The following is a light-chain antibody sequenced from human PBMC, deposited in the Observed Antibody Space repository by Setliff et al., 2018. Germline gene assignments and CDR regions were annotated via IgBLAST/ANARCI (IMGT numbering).Light chain of an antibody. V-gene: IGLV2-11*01. CDR2: DVS. J-gene: IGLJ1*01. CDR3: CSYTGTSTPYV. CDR1: SSDVGAYNY. Sequence: SVLTQPRSVSGSPGQSVTISCTGSSSDVGAYNYVSWYQQHPGKAPRLMIYDVSNRPSGVSDRFSGSKSGNTASLTISGLQAEDEADYYCCSYTGTSTPYVFGTGTKVTVL.